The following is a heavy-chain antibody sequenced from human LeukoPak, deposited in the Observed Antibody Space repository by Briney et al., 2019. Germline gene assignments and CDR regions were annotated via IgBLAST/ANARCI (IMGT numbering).Heavy chain of an antibody. CDR3: ARDPQLLWFGEYFGHFDY. CDR1: GFTLSTYA. J-gene: IGHJ4*02. CDR2: ISYDGSNK. V-gene: IGHV3-30-3*01. Sequence: GGSLRLSCAASGFTLSTYAMHWVRQAPGKGLEWVAVISYDGSNKYYTDSVKGRFTISRDNSKNTLYLQMNSLRVEDTAVYYCARDPQLLWFGEYFGHFDYWGQGTLVTVSS. D-gene: IGHD3-10*01.